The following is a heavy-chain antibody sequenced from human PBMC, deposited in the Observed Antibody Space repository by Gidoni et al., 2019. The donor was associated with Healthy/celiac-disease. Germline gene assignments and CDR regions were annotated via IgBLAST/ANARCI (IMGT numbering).Heavy chain of an antibody. D-gene: IGHD3-22*01. J-gene: IGHJ4*02. CDR3: ARTYYYDSSGYFY. Sequence: QVQLVQSGAEVKKPGASVKVSCKASGYPFTGYSMHWVRQAPGQGLEWMGWINPNSGGTNYAQKFQGRVTMTRDTSISTAYMELSRLRSDDTAVYYCARTYYYDSSGYFYWGQGTLVTVSS. V-gene: IGHV1-2*02. CDR2: INPNSGGT. CDR1: GYPFTGYS.